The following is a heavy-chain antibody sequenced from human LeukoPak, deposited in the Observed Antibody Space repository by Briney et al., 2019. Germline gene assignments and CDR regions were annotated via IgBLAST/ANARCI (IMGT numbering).Heavy chain of an antibody. J-gene: IGHJ4*02. CDR1: GYSFSTHW. CDR3: ATLSRYGSGSYYYYFEQ. CDR2: LNPSGGST. D-gene: IGHD3-10*01. V-gene: IGHV1-46*01. Sequence: ASVKVSCKASGYSFSTHWMHWVRQAPGQGLEWMGILNPSGGSTSYAQQFQGRVTMTRDTSTRTVYMDLSSLRSEDTAMYYCATLSRYGSGSYYYYFEQWGQGTLVTVSS.